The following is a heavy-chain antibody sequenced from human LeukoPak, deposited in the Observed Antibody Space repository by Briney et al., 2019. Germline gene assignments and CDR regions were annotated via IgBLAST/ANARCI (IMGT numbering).Heavy chain of an antibody. CDR1: GGSISSSSYY. Sequence: SETLSLTCTVSGGSISSSSYYWSWIRQPPGKGLEWIGYIYYSGSTYYNPSLKSRVTISVDTSKNQFSLKLSSVTAADTAVYYCASCPSVMGATTMGHFKVFDYWGQGTLVTVSS. J-gene: IGHJ4*02. CDR2: IYYSGST. CDR3: ASCPSVMGATTMGHFKVFDY. V-gene: IGHV4-30-4*01. D-gene: IGHD1-26*01.